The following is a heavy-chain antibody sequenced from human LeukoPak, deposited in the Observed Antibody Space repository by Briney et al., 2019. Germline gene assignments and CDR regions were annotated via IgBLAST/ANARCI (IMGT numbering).Heavy chain of an antibody. Sequence: SETLSLTCTVSGCSISSGDYYWSWIRQPPGKGLEWIGYIYYSGSTYYNPSLNSRATISVDTSKNQFSLKLSSVTAADTAVYYCARAYYDSSGSPIFDYWGQGTLVTVSS. CDR2: IYYSGST. CDR3: ARAYYDSSGSPIFDY. V-gene: IGHV4-30-4*01. J-gene: IGHJ4*02. CDR1: GCSISSGDYY. D-gene: IGHD3-22*01.